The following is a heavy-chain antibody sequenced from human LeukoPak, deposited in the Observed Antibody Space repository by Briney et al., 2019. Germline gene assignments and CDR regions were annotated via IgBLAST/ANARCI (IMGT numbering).Heavy chain of an antibody. J-gene: IGHJ3*02. CDR3: ACRPKWLNAFDI. D-gene: IGHD3-22*01. Sequence: PGGSLRLSCAASGFTFSSYWMSWVRQAPGKGLEWIGYIYHSGSTYYNPSLKSRVTISVDRSKNQFSLKLSSVTAADTAVYYCACRPKWLNAFDIWGQGTMVTVSS. CDR1: GFTFSSYW. CDR2: IYHSGST. V-gene: IGHV4-4*02.